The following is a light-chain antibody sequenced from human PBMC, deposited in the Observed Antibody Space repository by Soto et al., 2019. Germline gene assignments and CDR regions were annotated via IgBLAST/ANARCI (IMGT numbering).Light chain of an antibody. CDR2: GIS. CDR1: HTISSSY. Sequence: EIVLTQSPGTLSLSPGERAILSCRASHTISSSYLAWYQQKPGQAPRLLMYGISRRATGIPDRFSGSGSGTDFTLTITRLEPEDFAVYYCQQYVTSSPRTFGQGTKVDI. V-gene: IGKV3-20*01. CDR3: QQYVTSSPRT. J-gene: IGKJ1*01.